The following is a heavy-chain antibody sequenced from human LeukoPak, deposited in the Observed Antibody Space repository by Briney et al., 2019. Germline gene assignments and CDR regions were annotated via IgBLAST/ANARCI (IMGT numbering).Heavy chain of an antibody. CDR3: AKDSAKKYDDY. V-gene: IGHV3-23*01. D-gene: IGHD2/OR15-2a*01. CDR2: ISGSDGTT. Sequence: GGSLRLSCAASGFSVSSNYVSWVHQAPGKGLEWVSGISGSDGTTYYADSVKGRFTISRDNSKNTLYLQMNGLRAEDTAVYYCAKDSAKKYDDYWGQGTLVTVSS. CDR1: GFSVSSNY. J-gene: IGHJ4*02.